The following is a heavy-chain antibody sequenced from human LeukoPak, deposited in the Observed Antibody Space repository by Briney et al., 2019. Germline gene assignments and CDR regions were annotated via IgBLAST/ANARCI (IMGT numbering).Heavy chain of an antibody. J-gene: IGHJ4*02. CDR3: ARDNTAGGSGSYY. CDR1: GGTFSSYA. D-gene: IGHD3-10*01. CDR2: IIPIFGTA. V-gene: IGHV1-69*06. Sequence: SVKVSCKASGGTFSSYAISWVRQAPGQGLEWMGGIIPIFGTANYAQKFQGRVTITADKSTGTAYMELSSLRSEDTAVYYCARDNTAGGSGSYYWGQGTLVTVSS.